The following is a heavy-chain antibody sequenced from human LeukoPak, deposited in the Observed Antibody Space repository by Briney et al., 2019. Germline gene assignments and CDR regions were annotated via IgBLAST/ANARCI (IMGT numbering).Heavy chain of an antibody. CDR1: GYTFTGYY. CDR2: INPNNGGT. V-gene: IGHV1-2*02. J-gene: IGHJ4*02. Sequence: ASVKVSCKASGYTFTGYYIHWVRQAPGQGLEWMAWINPNNGGTNSAQNFQGRVTMTRDTSISTAYMELSRLRSDDTAVYFCARSNSGWYDGYYFDYWGQGTLVSVSS. D-gene: IGHD6-19*01. CDR3: ARSNSGWYDGYYFDY.